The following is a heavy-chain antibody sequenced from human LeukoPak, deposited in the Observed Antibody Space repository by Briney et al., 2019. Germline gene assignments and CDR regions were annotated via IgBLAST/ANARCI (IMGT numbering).Heavy chain of an antibody. CDR3: ARDHFGSLDS. Sequence: SETLSLTCTVTGFSVTTDSYCWGWIRQPPGKGLEWIGYDYCGGNTNYDPSLKRRVTISVDTSKNQFSLTLTSVTAADTAVYFCARDHFGSLDSWGQGILVTVSS. CDR1: GFSVTTDSYC. J-gene: IGHJ4*02. D-gene: IGHD3-10*01. V-gene: IGHV4-61*01. CDR2: DYCGGNT.